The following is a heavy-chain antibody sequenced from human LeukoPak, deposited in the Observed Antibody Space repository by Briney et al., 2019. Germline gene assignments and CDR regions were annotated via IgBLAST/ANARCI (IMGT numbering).Heavy chain of an antibody. V-gene: IGHV1-18*01. CDR3: AAGGGYTAMDKNFDY. J-gene: IGHJ4*02. Sequence: ASVKVSCKASGYTFTSYGISWVRQAPGQGLEWMGWISAYNGNTNYAQKLQGRVTMTTDTSTSTAYMELRSPRSDDTAVYYCAAGGGYTAMDKNFDYWGQGTLVTVSS. D-gene: IGHD5-18*01. CDR1: GYTFTSYG. CDR2: ISAYNGNT.